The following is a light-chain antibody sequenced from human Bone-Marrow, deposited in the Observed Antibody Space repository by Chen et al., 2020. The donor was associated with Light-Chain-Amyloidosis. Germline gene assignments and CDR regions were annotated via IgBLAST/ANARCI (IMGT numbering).Light chain of an antibody. CDR3: QQRSNWPPLT. CDR1: QNVGTY. CDR2: DAS. Sequence: EIVLTQSPATLSLSLGERATLSCRASQNVGTYLAWYQQKPGQAPRLLIYDASSRATGIPGRFSCSVSETAFTLTISSLEPEDFAVYYCQQRSNWPPLTFGGGTKVEMK. J-gene: IGKJ4*01. V-gene: IGKV3-11*01.